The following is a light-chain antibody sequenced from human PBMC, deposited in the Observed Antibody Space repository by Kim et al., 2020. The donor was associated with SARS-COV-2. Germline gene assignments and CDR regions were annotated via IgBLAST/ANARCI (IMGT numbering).Light chain of an antibody. CDR2: DAS. CDR3: QPRKNGYS. V-gene: IGKV3-11*01. Sequence: LSLSQGKTATLSCRASQSVDIYLAWYQQKPGQAPRLLSYDASNRASGIPARFSGSGSGTDFTLTISRLEPEDFAVYYSQPRKNGYSFGQGTKLEI. J-gene: IGKJ2*03. CDR1: QSVDIY.